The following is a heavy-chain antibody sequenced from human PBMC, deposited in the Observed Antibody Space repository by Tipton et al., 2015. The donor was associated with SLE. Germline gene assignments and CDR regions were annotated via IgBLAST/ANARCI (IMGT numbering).Heavy chain of an antibody. Sequence: TLSLTCAVYDGSFSGYCWSWIRQPPGNGLEWIGEINHSGTTNYDPSLKSRVTISVDTSKNQFSLKLSSVTAADTAVYYCARDPFRGLAVAASAYWGQGTLVTVSS. J-gene: IGHJ4*02. CDR1: DGSFSGYC. V-gene: IGHV4-34*01. D-gene: IGHD6-19*01. CDR2: INHSGTT. CDR3: ARDPFRGLAVAASAY.